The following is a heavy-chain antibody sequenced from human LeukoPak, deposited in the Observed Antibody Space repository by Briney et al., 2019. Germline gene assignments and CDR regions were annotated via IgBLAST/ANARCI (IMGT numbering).Heavy chain of an antibody. Sequence: GGSLRLSCVASGFNFSTYWMNWVRQAPGKGLEWVSYISRSGSTIYYADSVKGRFTIPRDNAKNSLYLQMNSLRDEDTAVYYCARRDAHDYWGQGTLVTVSS. CDR3: ARRDAHDY. CDR2: ISRSGSTI. D-gene: IGHD2-2*01. V-gene: IGHV3-48*02. CDR1: GFNFSTYW. J-gene: IGHJ4*02.